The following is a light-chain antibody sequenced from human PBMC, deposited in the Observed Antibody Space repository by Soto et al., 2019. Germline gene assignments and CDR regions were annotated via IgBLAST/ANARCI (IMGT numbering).Light chain of an antibody. CDR2: RAS. CDR1: QSVSSSY. Sequence: EIVLTQSPGTLSLSPGERATLSCRASQSVSSSYLAWYQQKPGQTPKVLIYRASTRATGIPDRFSGSGSGTDFTLTISRLEAEDFAVYYCQQYGSSPLTFGGVTKV. V-gene: IGKV3-20*01. CDR3: QQYGSSPLT. J-gene: IGKJ4*01.